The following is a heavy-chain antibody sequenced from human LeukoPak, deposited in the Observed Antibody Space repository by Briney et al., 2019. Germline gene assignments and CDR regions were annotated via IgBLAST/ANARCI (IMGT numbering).Heavy chain of an antibody. V-gene: IGHV4-30-2*01. D-gene: IGHD3-22*01. CDR2: IYHSGST. J-gene: IGHJ4*02. CDR1: GGSFSSGGYS. CDR3: ARRGGNYYDSSGFD. Sequence: SETLSLTCAVYGGSFSSGGYSWSWIRQPPGKGLEWIGYIYHSGSTYYNPSLKSRVTISVDTSKNQFSLKLSSVTAADTAVYYCARRGGNYYDSSGFDWGQGTMVTVYS.